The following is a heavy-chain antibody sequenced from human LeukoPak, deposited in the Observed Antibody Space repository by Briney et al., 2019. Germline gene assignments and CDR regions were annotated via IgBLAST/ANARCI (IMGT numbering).Heavy chain of an antibody. J-gene: IGHJ4*02. CDR1: GFTFSSYA. CDR2: ISYDGSNK. CDR3: AKGISGYSYGIDY. Sequence: PGRSLRLSCAASGFTFSSYAMHWVRQAPGKGLEWVAVISYDGSNKYYADSVKGRFTISRDNSKNTLYLQMNSLRAEDTAVYYCAKGISGYSYGIDYWGQGTPVTVSS. V-gene: IGHV3-30-3*01. D-gene: IGHD5-18*01.